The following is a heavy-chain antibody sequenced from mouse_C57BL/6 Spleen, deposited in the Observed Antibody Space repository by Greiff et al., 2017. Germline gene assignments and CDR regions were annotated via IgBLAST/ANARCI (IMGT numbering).Heavy chain of an antibody. CDR2: IYPGDGDT. CDR3: ARRSNYGVDY. CDR1: GYAFSSYW. D-gene: IGHD2-5*01. V-gene: IGHV1-80*01. Sequence: VQLQQSGAELVKPGASVKISCKASGYAFSSYWMNWVQQRPGKGLEWIGQIYPGDGDTNYNGKLKGKATLTADKSYSTAYMQLSSLTSEDSAVYFCARRSNYGVDYWGQGTSVTVSS. J-gene: IGHJ4*01.